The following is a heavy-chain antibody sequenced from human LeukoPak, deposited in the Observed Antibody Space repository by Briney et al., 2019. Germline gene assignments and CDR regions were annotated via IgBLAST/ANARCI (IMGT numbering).Heavy chain of an antibody. D-gene: IGHD3-16*02. CDR3: AATPNMITFGGVIVKASAFDI. J-gene: IGHJ3*02. CDR1: GFTFSSYS. V-gene: IGHV3-23*01. Sequence: GGSLRLSCAASGFTFSSYSMNWVRQAPGKGLEWVSVISGSGYSTYYADSVKGRFTMSRDNSKNTLYLQVNSLRAEDTAVYYCAATPNMITFGGVIVKASAFDIWGQGTMVTVSS. CDR2: ISGSGYST.